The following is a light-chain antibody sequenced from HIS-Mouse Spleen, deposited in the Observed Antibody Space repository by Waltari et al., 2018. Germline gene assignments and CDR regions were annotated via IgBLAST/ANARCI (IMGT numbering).Light chain of an antibody. CDR3: MIWHSSAWV. J-gene: IGLJ3*02. V-gene: IGLV5-45*03. CDR2: YKSDSDK. CDR1: SGINVGTYR. Sequence: QAVLTQPSSLSASPGASASPTCTLRSGINVGTYRISWYQQKTGSPPQYLLRYKSDSDKQQGSGVPSRFSGSKDASANAGILLISGLQSEDEADYYCMIWHSSAWVFGGGTKLTVL.